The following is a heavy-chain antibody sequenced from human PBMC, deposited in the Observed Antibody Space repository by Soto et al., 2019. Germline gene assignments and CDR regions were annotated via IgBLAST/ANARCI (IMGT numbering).Heavy chain of an antibody. CDR3: VRELVRGTALDF. J-gene: IGHJ4*02. Sequence: GGSLRLSCAASGFTFNAYWMHWVRQAPGKGLMWVSRIKSDGSSTSYADSVTGRFTISRDNAKNTLPLQMNSLRADDTAVYYCVRELVRGTALDFWGQGTLVTVSS. D-gene: IGHD2-8*02. CDR2: IKSDGSST. V-gene: IGHV3-74*01. CDR1: GFTFNAYW.